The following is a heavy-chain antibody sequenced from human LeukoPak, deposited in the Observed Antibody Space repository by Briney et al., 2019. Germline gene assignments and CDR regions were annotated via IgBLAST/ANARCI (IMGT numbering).Heavy chain of an antibody. Sequence: GGSLRLSCAASGFVVSRNYMNWVRQAPGKRLEWVSVIFSGGSTYYADSVKGRFTISRDNSKNTLYLQLNTLRAEDTAVYYCARGHGPGNSYFAGDYWGQGTLVTVSS. CDR2: IFSGGST. J-gene: IGHJ4*02. D-gene: IGHD3-10*01. CDR1: GFVVSRNY. CDR3: ARGHGPGNSYFAGDY. V-gene: IGHV3-66*01.